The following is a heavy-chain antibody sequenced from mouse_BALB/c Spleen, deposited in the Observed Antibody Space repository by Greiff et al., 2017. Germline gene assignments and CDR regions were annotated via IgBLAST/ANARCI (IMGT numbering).Heavy chain of an antibody. J-gene: IGHJ3*01. Sequence: EVQVVESGGGLVKPGGSLKLSCAASGFTFSSYAMSWVRQTPEKRLEWVASISSGGSTYYPDSVKGRFTISRDNARNILYLQMSSLRSEDTAMYYCARAGRYGIFAYWGQGTLVTVSA. CDR2: ISSGGST. V-gene: IGHV5-6-5*01. CDR1: GFTFSSYA. CDR3: ARAGRYGIFAY. D-gene: IGHD2-1*01.